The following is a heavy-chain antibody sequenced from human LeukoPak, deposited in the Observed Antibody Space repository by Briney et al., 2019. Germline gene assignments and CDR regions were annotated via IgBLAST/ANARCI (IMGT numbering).Heavy chain of an antibody. J-gene: IGHJ4*02. V-gene: IGHV3-33*01. D-gene: IGHD5-12*01. CDR1: GFTFSFYG. Sequence: GGSLRLSCAASGFTFSFYGMHWVRQAPGKGLEWVASIWYDGSNENYAESVKGRFTISRDSSKNTLYLQMNSLRAEDTAVYYCARDGYGFDYWGQGTLVTVSS. CDR2: IWYDGSNE. CDR3: ARDGYGFDY.